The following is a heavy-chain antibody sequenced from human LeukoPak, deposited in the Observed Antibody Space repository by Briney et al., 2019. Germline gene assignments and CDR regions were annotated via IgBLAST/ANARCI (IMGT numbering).Heavy chain of an antibody. V-gene: IGHV4-4*07. Sequence: SETLSLTCTVSGGSISSYYWSWIRQPAGKGLEWIGRIYTSGSTNYNPSLKSRVTMSVDTSKNQFSLKLSSVTAAGTTVYYCASLIGYCSSTSCYDPPYYYYYMDVWGKGTTVTVSS. CDR1: GGSISSYY. J-gene: IGHJ6*03. CDR3: ASLIGYCSSTSCYDPPYYYYYMDV. D-gene: IGHD2-2*01. CDR2: IYTSGST.